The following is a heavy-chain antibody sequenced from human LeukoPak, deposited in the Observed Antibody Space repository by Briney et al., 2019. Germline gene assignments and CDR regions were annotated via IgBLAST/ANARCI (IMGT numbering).Heavy chain of an antibody. D-gene: IGHD3-10*01. CDR2: INPSGGST. CDR1: GYTFTSYY. CDR3: ARDLGDGSGSYYYNWFDP. J-gene: IGHJ5*02. Sequence: ASVKVSCKASGYTFTSYYMHWVRQAPGQGLEWMGIINPSGGSTNYAQKFQGRVTMTRDMSTSTVYMELSSLRSEDTAVYYCARDLGDGSGSYYYNWFDPWGQGTLVTVSS. V-gene: IGHV1-46*01.